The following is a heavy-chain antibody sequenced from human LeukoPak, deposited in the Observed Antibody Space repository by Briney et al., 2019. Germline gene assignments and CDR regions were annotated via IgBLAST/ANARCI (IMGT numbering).Heavy chain of an antibody. CDR3: ARDGLGSYFSLDY. CDR2: IRHDGTNE. CDR1: GFNFSSYY. J-gene: IGHJ4*02. D-gene: IGHD3-10*01. Sequence: GGSLRLSCVASGFNFSSYYMSWVRQAPGKGLEWVADIRHDGTNEYNVDSVKGRFTISRDNAKNSLFLQMNSLRAEDMAVYYCARDGLGSYFSLDYWGQGTVVTVSS. V-gene: IGHV3-7*04.